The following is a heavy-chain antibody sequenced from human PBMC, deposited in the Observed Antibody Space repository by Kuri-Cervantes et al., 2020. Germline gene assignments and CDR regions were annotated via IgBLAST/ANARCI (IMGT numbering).Heavy chain of an antibody. V-gene: IGHV3-7*01. CDR2: IKQDGSEK. CDR3: ARISGVGNYVLDDY. J-gene: IGHJ4*02. CDR1: GFTFSSYW. D-gene: IGHD4-11*01. Sequence: GESLKISCAASGFTFSSYWMSWVRQAPGKGLEWVANIKQDGSEKYYVDSVKGRFTISRDNAKNSLYLQMNSLRAEDTAVYYCARISGVGNYVLDDYWGQGTLVTVSS.